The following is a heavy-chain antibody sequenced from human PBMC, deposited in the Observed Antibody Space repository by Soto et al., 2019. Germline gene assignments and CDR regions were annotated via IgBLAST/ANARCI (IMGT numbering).Heavy chain of an antibody. D-gene: IGHD2-21*02. CDR2: FYYTGST. Sequence: QVQLQESGPGLVKPSETLSLTCTVSGGSISSNFWSWIRQPPRKGLEWIGNFYYTGSTNYNASLKSRVNISVDTSKNQLSLKMSSVTAADTAVYYCARLQRTVTAYYYYYDMDVWGQGTTVTVSS. CDR1: GGSISSNF. J-gene: IGHJ6*02. V-gene: IGHV4-59*01. CDR3: ARLQRTVTAYYYYYDMDV.